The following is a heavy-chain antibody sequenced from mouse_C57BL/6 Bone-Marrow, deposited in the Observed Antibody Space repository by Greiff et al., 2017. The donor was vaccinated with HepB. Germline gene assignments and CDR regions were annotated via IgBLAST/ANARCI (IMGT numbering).Heavy chain of an antibody. V-gene: IGHV10-1*01. CDR3: VSTNWLPFAY. D-gene: IGHD4-1*01. Sequence: VKDRFTISRDDSESMLYLQMNNLKTEDTAMYYCVSTNWLPFAYWGQGTLVTVSA. J-gene: IGHJ3*01.